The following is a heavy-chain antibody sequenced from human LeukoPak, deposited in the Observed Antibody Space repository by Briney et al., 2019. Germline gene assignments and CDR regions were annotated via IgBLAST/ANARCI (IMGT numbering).Heavy chain of an antibody. CDR3: ARDRTNPGGWFDP. J-gene: IGHJ5*02. D-gene: IGHD1-1*01. V-gene: IGHV4-39*07. CDR2: IYYSGST. CDR1: GGSISSSSYY. Sequence: PSETLSLTCTVSGGSISSSSYYWGWIRQPPGKGLEWIGSIYYSGSTYYNPSLKSRVTISVDTSKDQFSLKLSFVTAADTAVYYCARDRTNPGGWFDPWGQGTLVTVSS.